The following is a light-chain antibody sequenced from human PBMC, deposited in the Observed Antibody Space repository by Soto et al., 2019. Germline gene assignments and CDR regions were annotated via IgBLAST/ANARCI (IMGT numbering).Light chain of an antibody. Sequence: DIQMTQSPSILSASVGDRVTITCRASQSISNYLAWYQQKPGKVPKLLIYAASTLQSGVPSRFSGSGSGTDFTLTISSLQPEDVATYYCQKYNRAPRTFGQGTKVDIK. CDR1: QSISNY. V-gene: IGKV1-27*01. CDR2: AAS. J-gene: IGKJ1*01. CDR3: QKYNRAPRT.